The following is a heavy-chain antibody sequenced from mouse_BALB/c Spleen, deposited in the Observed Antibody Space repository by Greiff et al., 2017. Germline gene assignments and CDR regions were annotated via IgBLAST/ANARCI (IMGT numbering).Heavy chain of an antibody. Sequence: VQLQQSGAELVKPGASVKLSCKASGFNIKDTYMHWVKQRPEQGLEWIGRIDPANGNTKYDPKFQGKATITADTSSNTAYLQLSSLTSEDTAVYYCARNYYGSSLDYWGQGTTLTVSS. CDR3: ARNYYGSSLDY. CDR1: GFNIKDTY. V-gene: IGHV14-3*02. CDR2: IDPANGNT. J-gene: IGHJ2*01. D-gene: IGHD1-1*01.